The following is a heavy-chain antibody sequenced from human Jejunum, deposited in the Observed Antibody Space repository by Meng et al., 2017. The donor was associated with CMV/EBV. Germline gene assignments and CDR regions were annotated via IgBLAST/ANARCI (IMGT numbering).Heavy chain of an antibody. D-gene: IGHD2-21*01. CDR2: INPNNGVT. CDR1: GGTFSSYA. CDR3: ARDRDLNHGASFDY. V-gene: IGHV1-2*02. J-gene: IGHJ4*02. Sequence: VQLVQSGAEVKRPGSPVNVSCKASGGTFSSYATSWGRQAPGQGLEWMGWINPNNGVTYYAQKFQGRVTMTRDTPISTAYLELSRLRSDDTAMYYCARDRDLNHGASFDYWVPETLVTVS.